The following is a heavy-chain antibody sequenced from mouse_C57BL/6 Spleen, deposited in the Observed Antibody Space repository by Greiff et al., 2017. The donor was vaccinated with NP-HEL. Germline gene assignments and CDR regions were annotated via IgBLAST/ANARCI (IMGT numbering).Heavy chain of an antibody. Sequence: QVQLKQSGAELVRPGTSVKVSCKASGYAFTNYLIEWVKQRPGQGLEWIGVINPGSGGTNYNEKFKGKATLTADKSSSTAYMQLSSLTSEDSAVYFCARGDGYYGYFDVWGTGTTVTVSS. CDR3: ARGDGYYGYFDV. V-gene: IGHV1-54*01. CDR2: INPGSGGT. CDR1: GYAFTNYL. D-gene: IGHD2-3*01. J-gene: IGHJ1*03.